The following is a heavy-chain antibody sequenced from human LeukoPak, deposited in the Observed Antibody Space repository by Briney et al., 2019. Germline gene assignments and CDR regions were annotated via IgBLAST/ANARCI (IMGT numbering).Heavy chain of an antibody. CDR1: DYSISSGSY. J-gene: IGHJ4*02. Sequence: SETLSLTCAVSDYSISSGSYWGWIRLPPGKGLEWIGSIYHSGSTYYNPSLKSRVTISVDTSRNQFSLKLNSVTAADTAVYYCARVPQEVAPPAGGGYRRFDYWGQGTLVTVSS. D-gene: IGHD2-2*01. V-gene: IGHV4-38-2*01. CDR3: ARVPQEVAPPAGGGYRRFDY. CDR2: IYHSGST.